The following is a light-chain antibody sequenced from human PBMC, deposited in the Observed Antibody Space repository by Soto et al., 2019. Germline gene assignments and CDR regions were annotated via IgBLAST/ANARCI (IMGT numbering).Light chain of an antibody. J-gene: IGLJ2*01. V-gene: IGLV1-51*01. CDR1: SSNIGNAY. CDR2: DNN. CDR3: GTWDSSLSGGV. Sequence: QSVLTQPPSVSAAPGQKVTISCSGSSSNIGNAYVSWYQLLPGTAPKLLIYDNNKRPSGIPDRFSGSKSGTSATLVITGLQTGDEADYYCGTWDSSLSGGVFGGGTKLTVL.